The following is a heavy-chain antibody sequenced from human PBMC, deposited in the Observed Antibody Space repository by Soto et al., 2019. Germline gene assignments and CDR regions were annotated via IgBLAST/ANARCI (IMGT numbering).Heavy chain of an antibody. CDR1: GFTFSGSA. CDR3: TRHGYYYDSSGYYPDWYFDL. CDR2: IRSKANSYAT. V-gene: IGHV3-73*01. D-gene: IGHD3-22*01. Sequence: GSLRLSCAASGFTFSGSAMHWVRQASGKGLEWVGRIRSKANSYATAYAASVKGRFTISRDDSKNTAYLQMNSLKTEDTAVYYCTRHGYYYDSSGYYPDWYFDLWGRGTLVTASS. J-gene: IGHJ2*01.